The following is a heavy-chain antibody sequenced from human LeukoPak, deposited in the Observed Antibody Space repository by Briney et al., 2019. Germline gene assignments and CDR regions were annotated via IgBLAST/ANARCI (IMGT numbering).Heavy chain of an antibody. CDR3: ARDRYYGSGSYYNHDFDY. J-gene: IGHJ4*02. V-gene: IGHV4-61*02. CDR1: GGSISSGSYY. D-gene: IGHD3-10*01. CDR2: IYTSGST. Sequence: SETLSLTCTVSGGSISSGSYYWSWTRQPAGKGLEWIGRIYTSGSTNYNPSLKSRVTISVDTSKNQFSLKLSSVTAADTAVYYCARDRYYGSGSYYNHDFDYWGQGTLVTVSS.